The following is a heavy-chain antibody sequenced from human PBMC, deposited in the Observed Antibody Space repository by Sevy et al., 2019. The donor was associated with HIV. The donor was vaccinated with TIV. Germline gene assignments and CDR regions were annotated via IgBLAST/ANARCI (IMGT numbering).Heavy chain of an antibody. CDR1: GFTFSNYA. D-gene: IGHD4-17*01. CDR2: FSSSGLSTFIGSAGTT. J-gene: IGHJ5*02. Sequence: GGSLRLSCAASGFTFSNYAMSWVRQAPGKGLEWVSTFSSSGLSTFIGSAGTTYYADSVKGRFTISRDNSKNTLYLQMNSLRAEDTAVYYCARDQHDYGGNLRTGWFDPWGQGTLVTVSS. CDR3: ARDQHDYGGNLRTGWFDP. V-gene: IGHV3-23*01.